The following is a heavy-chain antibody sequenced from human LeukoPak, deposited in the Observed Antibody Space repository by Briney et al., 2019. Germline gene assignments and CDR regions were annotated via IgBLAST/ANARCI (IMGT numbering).Heavy chain of an antibody. V-gene: IGHV3-7*01. Sequence: GGSLRLSCAASGFTFSNYWMSWVRQSPGKGLEWVANIDQGGSEKFYVDSVKGRFTISRDNAKNSLYLQMNSLRAEDTAVYYCARSPQYLSAVDYWGQGTLVTVSS. J-gene: IGHJ4*02. CDR1: GFTFSNYW. D-gene: IGHD2/OR15-2a*01. CDR3: ARSPQYLSAVDY. CDR2: IDQGGSEK.